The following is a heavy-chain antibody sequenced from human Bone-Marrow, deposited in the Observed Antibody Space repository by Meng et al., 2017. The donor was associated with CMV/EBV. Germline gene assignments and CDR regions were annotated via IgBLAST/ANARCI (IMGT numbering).Heavy chain of an antibody. D-gene: IGHD3-22*01. J-gene: IGHJ4*02. CDR3: ARDGYYDSSGLLDY. CDR1: GFTVSNNY. V-gene: IGHV3-53*01. Sequence: GESLKISCAASGFTVSNNYMSWVRQAPGKGLEWVSVIYSGGYTYYADSVKGRFTISRDNSKNTLYLQMNSLRAEDTAVYYCARDGYYDSSGLLDYWGQGTLVTVSS. CDR2: IYSGGYT.